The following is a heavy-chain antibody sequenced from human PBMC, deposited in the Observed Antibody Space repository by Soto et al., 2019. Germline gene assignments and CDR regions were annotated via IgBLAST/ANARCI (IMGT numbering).Heavy chain of an antibody. CDR1: GYTFTSYG. D-gene: IGHD4-17*01. Sequence: QVQLVQSGAEVKKPGASVKVSCKASGYTFTSYGISWVRQAPGQGLEWMGWISAYNGNTNYAQKLQGRVTMTTDTSTSTAYRGRRSLRSDDTAVDYCAREGGVFPDYGDHNFDYWGQGTLVTVSS. J-gene: IGHJ4*02. CDR2: ISAYNGNT. V-gene: IGHV1-18*01. CDR3: AREGGVFPDYGDHNFDY.